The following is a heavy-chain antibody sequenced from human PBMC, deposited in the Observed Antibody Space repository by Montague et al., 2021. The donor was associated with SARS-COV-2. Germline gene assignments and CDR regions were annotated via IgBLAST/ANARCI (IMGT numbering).Heavy chain of an antibody. CDR2: TYHSGGT. V-gene: IGHV4-4*02. D-gene: IGHD3-10*01. Sequence: SETLSLTCEVSGASISSNNWWIWVRQSPGKGLECIGETYHSGGTNYNPSLRSRVTISVDKSKNQFSLKADPVSAADTAVYYCARLGVVPSPKTFDPWGQGTLVTVSS. CDR3: ARLGVVPSPKTFDP. CDR1: GASISSNNW. J-gene: IGHJ5*02.